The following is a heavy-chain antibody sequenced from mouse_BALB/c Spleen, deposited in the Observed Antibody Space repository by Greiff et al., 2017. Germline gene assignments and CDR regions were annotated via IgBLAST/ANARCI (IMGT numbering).Heavy chain of an antibody. V-gene: IGHV1-84*02. CDR2: IYPGSGNT. Sequence: VQGVESGPELVKPGASVKISCKASGYTFTDYYINWVKQKPGQGLEWIGWIYPGSGNTKYNEKFKGKATLTVDTSSSTAYMQLSSLTSEDTAVYFCARWGDYGYYFDYWGQGTTLTVSA. D-gene: IGHD1-2*01. CDR3: ARWGDYGYYFDY. CDR1: GYTFTDYY. J-gene: IGHJ2*01.